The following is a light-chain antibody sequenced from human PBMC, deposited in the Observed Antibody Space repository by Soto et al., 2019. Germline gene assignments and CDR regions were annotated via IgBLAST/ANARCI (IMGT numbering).Light chain of an antibody. Sequence: IQLIHSPSSVSGSVGHRGTITCLAAQDIGNWLSWYQHKPGKAPKLLISPTSGLQSGVPSRFSGSGSGTDFTLTINSLQPEDFATYYCQQAYNFPLTFGGGTKVDIK. V-gene: IGKV1D-12*01. CDR2: PTS. J-gene: IGKJ4*01. CDR1: QDIGNW. CDR3: QQAYNFPLT.